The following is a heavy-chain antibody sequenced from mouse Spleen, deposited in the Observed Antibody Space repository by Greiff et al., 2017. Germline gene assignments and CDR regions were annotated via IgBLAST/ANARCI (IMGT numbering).Heavy chain of an antibody. J-gene: IGHJ2*01. CDR3: ARGSYGSIYFDY. V-gene: IGHV5-4*01. Sequence: EVQGVESGGGLVKPGGSLKLSCAASGFTFSSYAMSWVRQTPEKRLEWVATISDGGSYTYYPDNVKGRFTISRDNAKNNLYLQMSHLKSEDTAMYYCARGSYGSIYFDYWGQGTTLTVSS. CDR2: ISDGGSYT. D-gene: IGHD1-1*01. CDR1: GFTFSSYA.